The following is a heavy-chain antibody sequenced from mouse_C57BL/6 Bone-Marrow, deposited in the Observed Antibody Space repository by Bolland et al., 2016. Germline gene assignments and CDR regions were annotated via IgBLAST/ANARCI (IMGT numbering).Heavy chain of an antibody. J-gene: IGHJ3*01. CDR2: ENGDT. Sequence: ENGDTEYASKFQGKATITADTSSNTAYLQLSSLTSEDTAVYYCTTIPNAMDYWGQGTLV. V-gene: IGHV14-4*01. CDR3: TTIPNAMDY. D-gene: IGHD1-1*02.